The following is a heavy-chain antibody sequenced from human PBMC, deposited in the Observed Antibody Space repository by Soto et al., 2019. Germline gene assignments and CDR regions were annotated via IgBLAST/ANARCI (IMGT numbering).Heavy chain of an antibody. CDR1: GGTFSSYT. CDR3: ARVPGGSGSYRVGDDY. J-gene: IGHJ4*02. V-gene: IGHV1-69*02. D-gene: IGHD3-10*01. CDR2: IIPILGIA. Sequence: QVQLVQSGAEVKKPGSSVKVSCKASGGTFSSYTISWVRQAPGQGLEWMGRIIPILGIANYAQKFQGRVTITADKSTSTAYMELSSLRSEDTAVYYCARVPGGSGSYRVGDDYWGQGTLVTVSS.